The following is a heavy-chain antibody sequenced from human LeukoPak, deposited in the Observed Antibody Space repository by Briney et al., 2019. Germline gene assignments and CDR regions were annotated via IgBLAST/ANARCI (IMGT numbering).Heavy chain of an antibody. CDR1: GDSGVSSGGYY. CDR3: VREGEYGEDYF. D-gene: IGHD4-17*01. CDR2: FYHRA. Sequence: SETLSLTCTVSGDSGVSSGGYYWTWIRQHPEKGLEWIGYFYHRASYNPSLKGRVSILIDTSKNQFSLSLTSVTAADTALYYCVREGEYGEDYFWGQGIQVIVSA. J-gene: IGHJ4*02. V-gene: IGHV4-31*03.